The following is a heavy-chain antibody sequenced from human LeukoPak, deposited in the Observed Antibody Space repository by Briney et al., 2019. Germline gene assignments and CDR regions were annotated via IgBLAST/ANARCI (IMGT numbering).Heavy chain of an antibody. J-gene: IGHJ6*03. V-gene: IGHV1-18*01. CDR1: GYTFTSYG. CDR3: ARDYDILTGPNYYYYMDV. D-gene: IGHD3-9*01. CDR2: ISAYNGNT. Sequence: GASVKVSCKASGYTFTSYGISWVRQAPGQGLEWMGWISAYNGNTNYAQKFQGRVTITADESTSTAYMELSSLRSEDTAVYYCARDYDILTGPNYYYYMDVWGKGTTVTVSS.